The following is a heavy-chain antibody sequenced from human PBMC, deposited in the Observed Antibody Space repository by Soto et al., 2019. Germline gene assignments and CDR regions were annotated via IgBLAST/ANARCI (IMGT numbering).Heavy chain of an antibody. CDR2: ISAYNGNT. Sequence: ASVKVSCTASGYTFTSYGISWVRQAPGQGLEWMGWISAYNGNTNYAQKLQGRVTMTTDTSTSTAYMELGSLRSDDTAVYYCARDTGTIFGVVPTNWFDPWGQGTLVTVSS. CDR3: ARDTGTIFGVVPTNWFDP. V-gene: IGHV1-18*01. D-gene: IGHD3-3*01. CDR1: GYTFTSYG. J-gene: IGHJ5*02.